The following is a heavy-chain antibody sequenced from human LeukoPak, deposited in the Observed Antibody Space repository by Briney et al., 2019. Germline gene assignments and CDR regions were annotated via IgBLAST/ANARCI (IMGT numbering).Heavy chain of an antibody. J-gene: IGHJ4*02. CDR2: IKQDGSEM. CDR3: ARAVRLTDY. D-gene: IGHD2/OR15-2a*01. Sequence: GGSLRLSCAASGFTFSNYWMSWVRQVPGKGLEWVASIKQDGSEMYYVDSVKGRFTISRDNAKTSLSLQMNTLRVEDTAVYYCARAVRLTDYWGQGTLVTVSS. CDR1: GFTFSNYW. V-gene: IGHV3-7*01.